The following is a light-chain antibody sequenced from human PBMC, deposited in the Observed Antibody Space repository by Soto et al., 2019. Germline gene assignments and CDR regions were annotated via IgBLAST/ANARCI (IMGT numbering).Light chain of an antibody. Sequence: EIVMTQSPATLSVSPGERATLSCRASQSVSSNLAWYQQKPGQAPRLLIYGASTRATGIPARFSGSGSGTEFTLTISSLRPEDFEVYYCQQHNNWPPYTFGQGTKLEIK. CDR1: QSVSSN. CDR3: QQHNNWPPYT. CDR2: GAS. V-gene: IGKV3-15*01. J-gene: IGKJ2*01.